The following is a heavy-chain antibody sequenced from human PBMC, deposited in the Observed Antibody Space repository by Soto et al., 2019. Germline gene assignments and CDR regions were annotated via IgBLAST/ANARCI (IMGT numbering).Heavy chain of an antibody. J-gene: IGHJ4*02. Sequence: QITLKESRPTLVKPTQTLTLTCTVSGFSLNTYGVGVGWIRQPPGKALEWLALIYWDDDKRYSPSLKSRLTITKDTSKNQVVLTLTNMDPMDTVTYYCARALGSWGAYYFDYWGQGTLVTVSS. V-gene: IGHV2-5*02. CDR3: ARALGSWGAYYFDY. CDR2: IYWDDDK. CDR1: GFSLNTYGVG. D-gene: IGHD3-16*01.